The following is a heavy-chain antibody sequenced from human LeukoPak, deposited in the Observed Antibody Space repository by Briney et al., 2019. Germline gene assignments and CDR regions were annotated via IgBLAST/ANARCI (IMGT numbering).Heavy chain of an antibody. D-gene: IGHD2-2*01. Sequence: GRSLRLSCVASGFTFSTYGMHWVRQAPGKGLEWVAVIWYDGSNKYYADSVKGRFTISRDNSKNTLYLQMNSLRAEDTAVYYCARAHRGYCSSTSCYCFDYWGQGTLVTVSS. CDR3: ARAHRGYCSSTSCYCFDY. CDR2: IWYDGSNK. J-gene: IGHJ4*02. CDR1: GFTFSTYG. V-gene: IGHV3-33*08.